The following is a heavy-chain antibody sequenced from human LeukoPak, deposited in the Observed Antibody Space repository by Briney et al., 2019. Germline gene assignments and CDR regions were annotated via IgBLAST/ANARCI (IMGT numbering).Heavy chain of an antibody. D-gene: IGHD3-9*01. CDR3: ATDQRYAFDY. CDR1: GFSFTDYP. CDR2: IRTTAEGAKYA. V-gene: IGHV3-48*02. Sequence: GVSLRLSCATSGFSFTDYPMNWVRQAPGKGLEWISNIRTTAEGAKYAYYADSVKGRVTISRDDGKNTLYLHMNSLRDDDPAVYYCATDQRYAFDYGGQGILVTVSS. J-gene: IGHJ4*02.